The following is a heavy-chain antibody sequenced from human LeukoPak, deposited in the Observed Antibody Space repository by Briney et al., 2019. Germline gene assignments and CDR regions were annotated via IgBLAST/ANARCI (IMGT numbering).Heavy chain of an antibody. CDR1: GYSISSGYY. D-gene: IGHD6-19*01. J-gene: IGHJ4*02. Sequence: SETLSLTCTVSGYSISSGYYWGWIRQPPGKGLEWIGSIYHSVSPYYNPSLKSRVTMSLDTSKNQFSLKLSSVTAADTAVYYCARTSSSGLVGGYYFDYWGQGTLVTVSS. CDR2: IYHSVSP. CDR3: ARTSSSGLVGGYYFDY. V-gene: IGHV4-38-2*02.